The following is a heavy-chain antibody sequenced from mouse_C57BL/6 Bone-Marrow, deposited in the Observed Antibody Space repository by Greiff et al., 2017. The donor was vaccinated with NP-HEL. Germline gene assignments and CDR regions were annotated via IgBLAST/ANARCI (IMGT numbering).Heavy chain of an antibody. V-gene: IGHV2-9*01. J-gene: IGHJ3*01. Sequence: VQGVESGPGLVAPSQCLSITCTVSGFSLTSYGVDWVRQPPGKGLEWLGVIWGGGSTNYNSAPMSRLSISKDNSKSQVFIKMNRLQTDDTAMYYCAKLYYDYGGWFAYWGQGTLVTVSA. CDR2: IWGGGST. D-gene: IGHD2-4*01. CDR3: AKLYYDYGGWFAY. CDR1: GFSLTSYG.